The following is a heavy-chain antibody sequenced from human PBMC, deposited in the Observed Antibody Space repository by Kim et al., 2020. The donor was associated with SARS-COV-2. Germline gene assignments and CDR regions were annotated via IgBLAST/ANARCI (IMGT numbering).Heavy chain of an antibody. Sequence: ASVKVSCKASGYTFTSYYMHWVRQAPGQGLEWMGIINPSGGSTSYAQKFQGRVTMTRDTSTSTVYMELSSLRSEDTAVYYCASGGQEGCSSTSCAYYYYGMDVWGQGTTVTVSS. CDR1: GYTFTSYY. CDR3: ASGGQEGCSSTSCAYYYYGMDV. J-gene: IGHJ6*02. V-gene: IGHV1-46*01. CDR2: INPSGGST. D-gene: IGHD2-2*01.